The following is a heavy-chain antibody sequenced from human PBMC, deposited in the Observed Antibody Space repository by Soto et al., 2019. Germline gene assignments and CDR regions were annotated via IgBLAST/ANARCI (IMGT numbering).Heavy chain of an antibody. D-gene: IGHD6-19*01. CDR2: IYYSGST. Sequence: SETLSLTCTVSGGSISSYYWSWIRQPPGKGLEWIGYIYYSGSTNYNPSLKSRVTISVDTSKNQFSLKLSSVTAADTAVYYCARHDPSYSSGWYYFDYWGQGTLVTVSS. CDR1: GGSISSYY. V-gene: IGHV4-59*08. J-gene: IGHJ4*02. CDR3: ARHDPSYSSGWYYFDY.